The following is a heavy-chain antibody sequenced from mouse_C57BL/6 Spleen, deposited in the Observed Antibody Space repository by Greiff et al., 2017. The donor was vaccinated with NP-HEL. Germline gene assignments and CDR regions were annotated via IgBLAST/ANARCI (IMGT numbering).Heavy chain of an antibody. D-gene: IGHD2-5*01. CDR1: GYTFTSYW. V-gene: IGHV1-61*01. J-gene: IGHJ4*01. CDR2: IYPSDSET. CDR3: ARRGYSNYDYYAMDY. Sequence: QVQLKQPGAELVRPGSSVKLSCKASGYTFTSYWMDWVKQRPGQGLEWIGNIYPSDSETHYNQKFKDKATLTVDKSSSTAYMQLSSLTSEDSAVYYCARRGYSNYDYYAMDYWGQGTSVTVSS.